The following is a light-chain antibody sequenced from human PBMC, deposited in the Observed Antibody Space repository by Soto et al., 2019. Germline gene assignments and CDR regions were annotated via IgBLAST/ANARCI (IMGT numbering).Light chain of an antibody. J-gene: IGKJ2*01. Sequence: DIQMTQSPASLSASVEARVHITCRASQSISNYLNWYQQKPGKAPKLLIYAASSLQSGVPPRFSGRGSGTDFTLAISSLQPEDFATYYCQQSYSTPYTFGQGTK. CDR2: AAS. CDR3: QQSYSTPYT. CDR1: QSISNY. V-gene: IGKV1-39*01.